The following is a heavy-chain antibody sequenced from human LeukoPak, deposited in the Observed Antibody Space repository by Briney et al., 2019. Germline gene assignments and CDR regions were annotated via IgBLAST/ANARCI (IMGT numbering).Heavy chain of an antibody. V-gene: IGHV3-33*06. Sequence: AGGSLRLSCAATGLTFSSDGIHWVGQALGKGLEWVAVIWYDGSNKYYADSVKGRFTISRDNSKNTLYLQMNSLRVEDTAVYYCAKGAYSSSSTYFDYWGQGTLVTV. CDR2: IWYDGSNK. CDR3: AKGAYSSSSTYFDY. J-gene: IGHJ4*02. D-gene: IGHD6-6*01. CDR1: GLTFSSDG.